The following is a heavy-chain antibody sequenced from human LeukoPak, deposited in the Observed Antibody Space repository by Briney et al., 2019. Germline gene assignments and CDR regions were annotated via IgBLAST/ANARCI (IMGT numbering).Heavy chain of an antibody. J-gene: IGHJ3*02. V-gene: IGHV1-2*02. Sequence: ASVKVSCKASGYTFTGYYMHWVRQAPGQGLEYMGWINPQSGGTNNAQKFQARVTITADESTSTAYMEMSSLRSEDTAVYYCGRVSCGGNCYSLIGTFDIWGQGTMVTVSS. CDR1: GYTFTGYY. CDR3: GRVSCGGNCYSLIGTFDI. D-gene: IGHD2-15*01. CDR2: INPQSGGT.